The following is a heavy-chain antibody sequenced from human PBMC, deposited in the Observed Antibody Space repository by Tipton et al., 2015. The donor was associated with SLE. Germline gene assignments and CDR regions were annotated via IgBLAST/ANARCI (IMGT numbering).Heavy chain of an antibody. J-gene: IGHJ6*03. CDR1: GDSITSGPYY. CDR3: ARAGLGYTYYYYMDV. Sequence: TLSLTCTISGDSITSGPYYWAWIRQPPGKGLEWIGYIYYSGSTNYNPSLKSRVTISVDTSKNQFSLKLSSVTAADTAVYYCARAGLGYTYYYYMDVWGKGTTVTVSS. V-gene: IGHV4-61*01. CDR2: IYYSGST. D-gene: IGHD5-18*01.